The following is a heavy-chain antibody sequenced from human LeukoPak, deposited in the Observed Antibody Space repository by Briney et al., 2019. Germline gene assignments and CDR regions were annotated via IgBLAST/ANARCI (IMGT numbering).Heavy chain of an antibody. CDR3: ARGTGAFDY. CDR2: IYTSGST. J-gene: IGHJ4*02. Sequence: SETLSLTCTVSGAYISSYYWSWVRQPPGKGLEWIGHIYTSGSTNYNPSLKSRVTMSVDKSKNQFSLKLSSVTAADTAVYYCARGTGAFDYWGQGTLVTVSS. V-gene: IGHV4-4*07. CDR1: GAYISSYY.